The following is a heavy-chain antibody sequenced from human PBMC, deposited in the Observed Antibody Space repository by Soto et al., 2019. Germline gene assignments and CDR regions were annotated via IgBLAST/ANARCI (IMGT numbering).Heavy chain of an antibody. CDR3: ARYCGGDCYSSDAFDI. D-gene: IGHD2-21*02. J-gene: IGHJ3*02. Sequence: QVQLVQSGAEVKKPGASVKVSCKASGYTFTGNYMHWVRQAPGQGLEWMGWINPNSGDTNYAQKFQGWVTMTRDTSISTAYLELSRLRSDDTAVYYCARYCGGDCYSSDAFDIWGQGTMVTVSS. CDR2: INPNSGDT. CDR1: GYTFTGNY. V-gene: IGHV1-2*04.